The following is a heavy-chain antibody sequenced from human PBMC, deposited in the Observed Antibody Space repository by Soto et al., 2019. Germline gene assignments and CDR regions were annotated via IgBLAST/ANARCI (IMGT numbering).Heavy chain of an antibody. CDR1: GFTFSSYG. CDR3: AKETDYYDSSGYYPDAFDI. V-gene: IGHV3-30*18. J-gene: IGHJ3*02. CDR2: ISYDGSNK. Sequence: GGSLRLSCAASGFTFSSYGMHWVRQAPGKGLEWVAVISYDGSNKYYADSVKGRFTISRDNSKNTLYLQMNSLRAEDTAVYYCAKETDYYDSSGYYPDAFDIWGQGTMVTVSS. D-gene: IGHD3-22*01.